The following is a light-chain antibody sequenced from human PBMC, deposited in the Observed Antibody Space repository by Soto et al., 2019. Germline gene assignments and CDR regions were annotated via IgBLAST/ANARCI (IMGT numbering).Light chain of an antibody. V-gene: IGKV1-5*03. CDR1: HCVSSS. CDR2: KTS. Sequence: DIQMTQSPSTLSASIGDRVTVTSRASHCVSSSLAWYQQKPGKAPKLLIYKTSILESGVPSRFSGSASGTEFTLTISSLQPDDFATYWCQQYNTYPWTFGQGTKVEIK. CDR3: QQYNTYPWT. J-gene: IGKJ1*01.